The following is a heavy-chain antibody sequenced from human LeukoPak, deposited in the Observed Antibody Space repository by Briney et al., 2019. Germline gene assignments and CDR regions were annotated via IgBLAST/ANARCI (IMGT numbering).Heavy chain of an antibody. D-gene: IGHD3-10*01. CDR2: IKQDGSEK. CDR1: GFTFNSYW. Sequence: GGSLRLSCAASGFTFNSYWMSWVRQAPGKGLEWVANIKQDGSEKYYVDSVKGRFTISRDNAKNSLYLQMNSLRAEDTAVYYCVRQLGGSGSHWGQGTLVTVSS. V-gene: IGHV3-7*01. J-gene: IGHJ4*02. CDR3: VRQLGGSGSH.